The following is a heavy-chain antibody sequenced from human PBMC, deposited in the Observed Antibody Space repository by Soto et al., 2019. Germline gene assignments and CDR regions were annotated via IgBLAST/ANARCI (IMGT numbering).Heavy chain of an antibody. Sequence: EEQLVESGGGLVQPGGSLRLSCAASGFTFSSYAMHWVRQAPGKGLEYVSGINSNGGSTYYANSVKGRFTISRDNSMNTLYFQLGSLRAEDMAVYYCVRVGGYCSGGSCSDYMDVWGKGTTVTVSS. CDR3: VRVGGYCSGGSCSDYMDV. D-gene: IGHD2-15*01. CDR2: INSNGGST. CDR1: GFTFSSYA. V-gene: IGHV3-64*01. J-gene: IGHJ6*03.